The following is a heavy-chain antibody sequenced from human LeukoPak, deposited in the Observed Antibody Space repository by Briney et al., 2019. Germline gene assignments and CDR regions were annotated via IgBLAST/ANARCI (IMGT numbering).Heavy chain of an antibody. CDR1: GYNFTTYW. D-gene: IGHD1-26*01. J-gene: IGHJ4*02. CDR2: IYPTDSHS. CDR3: ARPCFVGGTARYCY. Sequence: GESLQISCKASGYNFTTYWIGWVRQMPGKGLEWMGIIYPTDSHSRYSPSFQGQVTISADKSISTAYLQWSSLKASDTAMYYCARPCFVGGTARYCYWGQGTLVTVSS. V-gene: IGHV5-51*01.